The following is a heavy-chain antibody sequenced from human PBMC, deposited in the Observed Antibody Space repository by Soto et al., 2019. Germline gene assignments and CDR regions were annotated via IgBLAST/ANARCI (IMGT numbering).Heavy chain of an antibody. V-gene: IGHV4-59*01. D-gene: IGHD6-19*01. J-gene: IGHJ6*02. CDR1: GGSISSYY. CDR3: ASSSSGWSNYYYYGMDV. Sequence: SETLSLTCTVSGGSISSYYWSWIRQPPGKGLEWIGYIYYSGSTNYNPSLKSRVTISVDTSKNQFSLKLSSVTAADTAVYYCASSSSGWSNYYYYGMDVWGQGTLVTVSS. CDR2: IYYSGST.